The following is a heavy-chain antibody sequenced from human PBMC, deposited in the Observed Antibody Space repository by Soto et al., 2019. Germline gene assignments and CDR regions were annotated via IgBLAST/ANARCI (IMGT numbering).Heavy chain of an antibody. CDR3: GGGGGGGGD. CDR1: GFTFNDHY. Sequence: HLVASGGGLVQPGGSLRLSCAASGFTFNDHYMDWVRQAPGKGLEWVARSKNRGQGFTIEYAASLKGRFTISRDDSANSLYLQMNSLETDDTAVYYGGGGGGGGGDWGRGILVTVSS. V-gene: IGHV3-72*01. J-gene: IGHJ4*02. D-gene: IGHD3-16*01. CDR2: SKNRGQGFTI.